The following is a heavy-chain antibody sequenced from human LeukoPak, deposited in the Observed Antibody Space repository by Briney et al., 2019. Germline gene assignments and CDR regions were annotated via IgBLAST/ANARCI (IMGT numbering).Heavy chain of an antibody. CDR2: ISASGGNS. V-gene: IGHV3-23*01. D-gene: IGHD1-26*01. CDR3: ARDIELSC. Sequence: GGSLRLSCEASGFXFSDSAISWVRQASGRGLEWVSRISASGGNSYYADSVKGRFTVSRDSSKNTLHLQMNSLRAEDTAVYYCARDIELSCWGQGTLVTVSS. J-gene: IGHJ4*02. CDR1: GFXFSDSA.